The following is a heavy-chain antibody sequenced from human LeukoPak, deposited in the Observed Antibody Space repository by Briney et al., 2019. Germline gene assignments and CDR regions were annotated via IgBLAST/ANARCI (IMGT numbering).Heavy chain of an antibody. D-gene: IGHD3-10*01. J-gene: IGHJ4*02. V-gene: IGHV4-39*01. CDR2: IYYSAST. CDR3: ARHSTLRGGNFDY. Sequence: PSETLSLGCTVSGGSVSNSTYYWGWVRQPPGKGLEWIGSIYYSASTYYNPSLKSRVTISVDTSKNQLSLKLSSVTAADTAVYYCARHSTLRGGNFDYWGQGTLVTVSS. CDR1: GGSVSNSTYY.